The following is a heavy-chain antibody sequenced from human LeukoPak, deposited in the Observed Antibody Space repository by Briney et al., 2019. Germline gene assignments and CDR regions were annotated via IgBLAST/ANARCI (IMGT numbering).Heavy chain of an antibody. D-gene: IGHD1-7*01. CDR2: MSGSGDNT. V-gene: IGHV3-23*01. CDR1: GYSISSGYY. CDR3: AKETGTTKGAIDI. J-gene: IGHJ3*02. Sequence: ETLSLTCTASGYSISSGYYWGWIRQPPGKGLEWVAEMSGSGDNTYYADSVKGRFTISRDNSKNTLYLQMNSLRAEDTAVYYCAKETGTTKGAIDIWGQGTMVTVSS.